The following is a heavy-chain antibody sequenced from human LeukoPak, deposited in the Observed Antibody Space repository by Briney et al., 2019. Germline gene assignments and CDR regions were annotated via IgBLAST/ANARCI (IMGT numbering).Heavy chain of an antibody. CDR1: GFTFSSHW. Sequence: GGSLRLSCAASGFTFSSHWMSWVRQAPGKGLEWVANIKKDGNEKYYVDAVKGRFTISRDNAKTSLYLQMNSLRAEDTAVYYCARDLSGIAGYTYGRGIDYWGQGTLVTVSS. D-gene: IGHD5-18*01. J-gene: IGHJ4*02. CDR2: IKKDGNEK. CDR3: ARDLSGIAGYTYGRGIDY. V-gene: IGHV3-7*01.